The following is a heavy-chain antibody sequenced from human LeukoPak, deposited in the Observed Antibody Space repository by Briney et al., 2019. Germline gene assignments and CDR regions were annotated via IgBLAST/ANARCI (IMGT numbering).Heavy chain of an antibody. V-gene: IGHV4-34*01. J-gene: IGHJ4*02. Sequence: PSETLSLTCAVYGGSFSGYYWSWIRQPPGKGLEWIGEINHSGSTNYNPSLKSRVTISVDTSKNQFSLKLSSVTAADTAVYYCARGVLFGYWGQGTPVTVSS. CDR3: ARGVLFGY. CDR2: INHSGST. CDR1: GGSFSGYY.